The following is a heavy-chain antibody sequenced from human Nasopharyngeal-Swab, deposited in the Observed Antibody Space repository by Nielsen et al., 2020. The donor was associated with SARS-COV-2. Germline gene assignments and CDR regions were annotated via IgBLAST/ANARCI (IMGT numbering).Heavy chain of an antibody. CDR3: ARAARYSSTWSLPYDAFDI. Sequence: WIRQPPGKGMEWIGYIYYSGSTYYNPSLKSRLTISVDTSKNQFSLKLSSVTAADKAVYYCARAARYSSTWSLPYDAFDIWGQGTMVTVSS. CDR2: IYYSGST. V-gene: IGHV4-31*02. J-gene: IGHJ3*02. D-gene: IGHD6-13*01.